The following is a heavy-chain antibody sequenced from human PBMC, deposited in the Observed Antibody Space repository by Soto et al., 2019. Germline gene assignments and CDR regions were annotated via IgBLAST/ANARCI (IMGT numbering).Heavy chain of an antibody. D-gene: IGHD6-19*01. J-gene: IGHJ4*02. V-gene: IGHV3-30-3*01. CDR3: AREEAGGIAVAGTDY. Sequence: PGGSLRLSCAASGFTFSNYAMHWVRQAPGKGLEWVAVISYDGSNKYYADSVKCRFTISRDNPKNTLYLQMNSLRAEDTAVYYCAREEAGGIAVAGTDYWGQGTLVTVSS. CDR1: GFTFSNYA. CDR2: ISYDGSNK.